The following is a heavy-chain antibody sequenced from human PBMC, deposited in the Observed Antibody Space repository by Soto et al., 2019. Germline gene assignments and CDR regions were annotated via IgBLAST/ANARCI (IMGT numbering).Heavy chain of an antibody. V-gene: IGHV4-4*07. CDR1: GDSFSNYY. D-gene: IGHD5-18*01. CDR3: ARGGYSYGQHAFDI. J-gene: IGHJ3*02. Sequence: PSETLSLTCTVSGDSFSNYYCNWVRKSAGKGLEWIGRIYPTGSTTYNPSLKSRLTMSVDTSKNQFSLRLTSMTAADTAVYYCARGGYSYGQHAFDIWGQGTMVTVSS. CDR2: IYPTGST.